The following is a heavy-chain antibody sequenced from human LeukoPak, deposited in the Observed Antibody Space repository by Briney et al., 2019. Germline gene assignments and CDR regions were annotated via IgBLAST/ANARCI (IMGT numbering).Heavy chain of an antibody. CDR3: ARAHGYSSSWQHGGYYYYMDV. CDR1: GFTFSSYW. D-gene: IGHD6-13*01. Sequence: PGGSLRLSCAASGFTFSSYWMHWVRQAPGKGLVWVSRINSDGSSTSYADSVKGRFTISRDNAKNTLYLQMNSLRAEDTAVYYCARAHGYSSSWQHGGYYYYMDVWGKGTTVTVSS. CDR2: INSDGSST. J-gene: IGHJ6*03. V-gene: IGHV3-74*01.